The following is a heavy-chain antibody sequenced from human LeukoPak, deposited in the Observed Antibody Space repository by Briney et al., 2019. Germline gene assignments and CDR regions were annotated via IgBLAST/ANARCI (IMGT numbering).Heavy chain of an antibody. CDR2: ISSGSGYI. CDR1: GFTFHSYS. D-gene: IGHD1-26*01. CDR3: ARGYSGSYYFADY. Sequence: PGGSLRLSCAASGFTFHSYSLNWVRQAPGRGLEWVSSISSGSGYIYYADSVKGRFTISRDNAKNSLYLQMNSLRAEDTAVYYCARGYSGSYYFADYWGQGTLVTVSS. J-gene: IGHJ4*02. V-gene: IGHV3-21*01.